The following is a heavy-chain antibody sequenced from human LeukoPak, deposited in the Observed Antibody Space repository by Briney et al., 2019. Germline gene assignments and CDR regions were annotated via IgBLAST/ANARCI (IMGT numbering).Heavy chain of an antibody. D-gene: IGHD2/OR15-2a*01. CDR1: GASLNNYY. J-gene: IGHJ5*01. CDR2: IYSDGIT. CDR3: ARHTFGWSYDF. V-gene: IGHV4-4*07. Sequence: SHTLSLTCSVSGASLNNYYWSWMRQPPGKALEWIGRIYSDGITDYNPSLKNRVTMSIDTSKNQFSLNLESVTAADTAVYFCARHTFGWSYDFWGQGTLVTVSS.